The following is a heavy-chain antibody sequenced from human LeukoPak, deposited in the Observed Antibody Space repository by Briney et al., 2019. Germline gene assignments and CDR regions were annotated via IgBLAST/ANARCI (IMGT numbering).Heavy chain of an antibody. CDR2: IDPSDSYT. V-gene: IGHV5-10-1*01. CDR1: GYSFTSYW. J-gene: IGHJ5*02. Sequence: GESLKISCKGSGYSFTSYWISWVRQMPGKGLEWMGRIDPSDSYTNYSPSFQGHITISADKSISTAYLQWSSLKASDTAMYYCARIRGNWFDPWGQGTLVTVSS. D-gene: IGHD3-10*01. CDR3: ARIRGNWFDP.